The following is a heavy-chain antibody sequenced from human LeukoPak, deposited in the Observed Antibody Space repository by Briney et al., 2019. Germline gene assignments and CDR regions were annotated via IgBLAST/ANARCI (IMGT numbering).Heavy chain of an antibody. Sequence: PSETLSLTCAVSGYSISSGYYWGWIRQPPGKGLEWIGSIYHSGSTYYNPSLKSRVTTSVDTSKNQFSLKLSSVTAADTAVYYCAGTYCSGGSCYSELYYYYGMDVWGKGTTVTVSS. J-gene: IGHJ6*04. CDR1: GYSISSGYY. CDR2: IYHSGST. V-gene: IGHV4-38-2*01. D-gene: IGHD2-15*01. CDR3: AGTYCSGGSCYSELYYYYGMDV.